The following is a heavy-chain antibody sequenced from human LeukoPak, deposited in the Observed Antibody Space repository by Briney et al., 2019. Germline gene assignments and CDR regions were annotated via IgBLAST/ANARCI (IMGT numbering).Heavy chain of an antibody. CDR1: GFTLSTYW. V-gene: IGHV3-7*01. CDR2: INPDGSGK. J-gene: IGHJ4*02. CDR3: ARGGDGYID. D-gene: IGHD5-24*01. Sequence: GGSLRLSCEASGFTLSTYWMNWVRQVPGKGLDWVANINPDGSGKRYVDSVKGRFTIARDNADNSLSPQMNSLRAEDTAVYYCARGGDGYIDWGQGTLVTVSS.